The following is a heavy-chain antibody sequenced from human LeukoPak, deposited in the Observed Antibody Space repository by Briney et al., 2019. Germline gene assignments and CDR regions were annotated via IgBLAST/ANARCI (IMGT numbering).Heavy chain of an antibody. CDR2: IITIFGTA. D-gene: IGHD2-2*02. Sequence: ASVKVSCKASGGTFSSYAISWVRQAPGQGLEWMGGIITIFGTANYAQKFQGRVTITADESTSTAYMELSSLRSEDTAVYYCARDSHHSYCSSTSCYNGAFDIWGQGTMVTVSS. CDR3: ARDSHHSYCSSTSCYNGAFDI. J-gene: IGHJ3*02. CDR1: GGTFSSYA. V-gene: IGHV1-69*13.